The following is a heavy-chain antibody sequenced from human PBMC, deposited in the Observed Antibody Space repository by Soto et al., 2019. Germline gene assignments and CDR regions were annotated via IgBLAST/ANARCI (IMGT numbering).Heavy chain of an antibody. Sequence: QVQLQQWGAGLLKPSETLSLTCAVYGGSFSGYYWSWIRQPPGKGLEWIGEINHSGSTNYNPSLNSRVTISVDTSKNQFSLKLSSVTAADTAVYYCARARRIAAPRGWFDPWGQGTLVTVSS. CDR2: INHSGST. V-gene: IGHV4-34*01. CDR1: GGSFSGYY. J-gene: IGHJ5*02. D-gene: IGHD6-13*01. CDR3: ARARRIAAPRGWFDP.